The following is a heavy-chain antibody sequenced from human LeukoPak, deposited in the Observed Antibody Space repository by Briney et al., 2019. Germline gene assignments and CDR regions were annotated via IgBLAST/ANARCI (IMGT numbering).Heavy chain of an antibody. Sequence: SETLSLTCTVSGGSISSYYGSWIRQPAGKGLEWIGRIYSSGSTNYNPSLKSRVTMSVDTSKNQFSLRLSSVTAADTAVYYCARQMAVAGKAGFDYWGQGTPVTVSS. CDR2: IYSSGST. CDR3: ARQMAVAGKAGFDY. V-gene: IGHV4-4*07. J-gene: IGHJ4*02. D-gene: IGHD6-19*01. CDR1: GGSISSYY.